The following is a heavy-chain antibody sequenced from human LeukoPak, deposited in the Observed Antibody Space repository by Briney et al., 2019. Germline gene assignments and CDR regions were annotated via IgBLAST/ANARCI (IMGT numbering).Heavy chain of an antibody. Sequence: ASVKVSCKASGYTFTSYDINWVRQATGQGLEWMGWMNPNSGNTGYAQKFKGRVTMTRNTSISTAYMELSSLRSEDTAVYYCARARPVFSGRGWFDPWGQGTLVTVSS. CDR2: MNPNSGNT. CDR1: GYTFTSYD. J-gene: IGHJ5*02. CDR3: ARARPVFSGRGWFDP. V-gene: IGHV1-8*01. D-gene: IGHD1-26*01.